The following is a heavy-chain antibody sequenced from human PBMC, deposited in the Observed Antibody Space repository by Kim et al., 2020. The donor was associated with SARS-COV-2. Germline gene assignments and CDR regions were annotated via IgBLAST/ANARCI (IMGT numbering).Heavy chain of an antibody. CDR2: GGST. Sequence: GGSTFYADAEKGRFTISRDNSKNTLYLKMNRLRAEDTAVYYCARLPYGMDVWGQGTTVTVSS. V-gene: IGHV3-53*01. J-gene: IGHJ6*02. CDR3: ARLPYGMDV.